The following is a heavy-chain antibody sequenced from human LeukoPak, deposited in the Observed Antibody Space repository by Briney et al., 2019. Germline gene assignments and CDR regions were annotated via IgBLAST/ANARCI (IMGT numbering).Heavy chain of an antibody. V-gene: IGHV1-2*04. J-gene: IGHJ6*02. CDR1: GYTFTGYY. D-gene: IGHD3-9*01. CDR3: ARGPPTLGDFDRSRPYGMDV. Sequence: ASVTVSCTASGYTFTGYYMHWVRQAPGQGLEWLGWINPNSGGTNYTPKFHGWVTMTRDTSISTVYMDLKFDDTAVYYCARGPPTLGDFDRSRPYGMDVWGQGTTVTVSS. CDR2: INPNSGGT.